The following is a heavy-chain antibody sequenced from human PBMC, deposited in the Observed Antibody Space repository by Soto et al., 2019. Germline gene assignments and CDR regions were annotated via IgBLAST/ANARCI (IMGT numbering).Heavy chain of an antibody. CDR3: ANLLSSPLAAAYGMDV. V-gene: IGHV1-69*01. CDR2: IIPIFGTA. CDR1: GGTFSSYA. D-gene: IGHD6-13*01. Sequence: QVQLVQSGAEVKKPGSAVKVSCKASGGTFSSYAISWVRQAPGQGLEWMGGIIPIFGTANYSQKFQGRVTITADESTSTAYMELSSLRSEDKAVYYCANLLSSPLAAAYGMDVWGPGTTVTVSS. J-gene: IGHJ6*02.